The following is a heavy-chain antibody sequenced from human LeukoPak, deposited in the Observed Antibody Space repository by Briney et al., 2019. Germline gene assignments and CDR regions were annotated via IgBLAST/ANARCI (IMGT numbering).Heavy chain of an antibody. J-gene: IGHJ4*02. CDR2: ISSSSSYI. CDR1: GFTFSTYS. V-gene: IGHV3-21*01. CDR3: ASELIYYDSSGYYDAFDY. D-gene: IGHD3-22*01. Sequence: PGGSLRLSCAASGFTFSTYSMNWVRQAPGKGLEWVSSISSSSSYIYYADSVKGRFTISRDNAKNSLYLQMNSLRAEDTAVYYCASELIYYDSSGYYDAFDYWGQGTLVTVSS.